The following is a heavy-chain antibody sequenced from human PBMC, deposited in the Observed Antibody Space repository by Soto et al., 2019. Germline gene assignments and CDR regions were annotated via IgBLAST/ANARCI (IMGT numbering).Heavy chain of an antibody. D-gene: IGHD4-17*01. CDR3: ARGGGSTDYVANYYFDY. Sequence: QLRLQESGSGLVKPSQTLSLTCTVSGGSLSSGSFSWGWIRQPPGKGLEWIGYINYSGNTYYNPSPRGRATIPRDMSTNQFSLKLGSVTAADTAVYYCARGGGSTDYVANYYFDYWGRGTLVTVSS. J-gene: IGHJ4*02. CDR1: GGSLSSGSFS. V-gene: IGHV4-30-2*01. CDR2: INYSGNT.